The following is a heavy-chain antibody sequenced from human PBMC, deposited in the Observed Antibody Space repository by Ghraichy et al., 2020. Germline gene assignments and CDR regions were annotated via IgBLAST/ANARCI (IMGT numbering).Heavy chain of an antibody. V-gene: IGHV1-18*01. D-gene: IGHD3-3*01. J-gene: IGHJ6*02. CDR3: ARGYDFWSGQPWFYYYYYYGMDV. CDR2: ISAYNGNT. CDR1: GYTFTSYG. Sequence: ASVKVSCKASGYTFTSYGISWVRQAPGQGLEWMGWISAYNGNTNYAQKLQGRVTMTTDTSTSTAYMELRSLRSDDTAVYYCARGYDFWSGQPWFYYYYYYGMDVWGQGTTVTVSS.